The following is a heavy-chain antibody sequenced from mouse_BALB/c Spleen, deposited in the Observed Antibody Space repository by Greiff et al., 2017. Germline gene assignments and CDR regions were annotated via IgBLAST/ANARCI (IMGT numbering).Heavy chain of an antibody. Sequence: EVKLVESGGGLVQPGGSRKLSCAASGFTFSSFGMHWVRQAPEKGLEWVAYISSGSSTIYYADTVKGRFTISRDNPKNTLFLQMTSLRSEDTAMYYCARAYGNTWFAYWGQGTLVTVSA. CDR3: ARAYGNTWFAY. CDR2: ISSGSSTI. V-gene: IGHV5-17*02. J-gene: IGHJ3*01. D-gene: IGHD2-10*02. CDR1: GFTFSSFG.